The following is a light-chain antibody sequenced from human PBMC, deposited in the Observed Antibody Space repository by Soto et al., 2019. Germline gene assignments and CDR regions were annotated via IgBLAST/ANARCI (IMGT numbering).Light chain of an antibody. CDR1: QGISSA. V-gene: IGKV1-17*03. Sequence: DIQMTQSPSAMSASVGDRVNITCRASQGISSALAWFQQKPGKAPKRLIYAASSLLSGVPSRFSGSGSGTEFTLTISSLQPEDFATYYCLQHNRWPLTFGQGTKVEMK. J-gene: IGKJ1*01. CDR3: LQHNRWPLT. CDR2: AAS.